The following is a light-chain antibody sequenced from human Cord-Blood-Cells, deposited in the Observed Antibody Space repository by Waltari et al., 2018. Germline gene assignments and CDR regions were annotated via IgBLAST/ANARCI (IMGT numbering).Light chain of an antibody. Sequence: EIVMTQSPATLSVSPGERATLSCRASQSVSSNLAWYQQKPGQAPRLLIYGASTRATGIPARFRGSWSGTEFTLTNRSLQSEDFAVYYCQQYNNWPPWTFGQGTKVEIK. CDR2: GAS. CDR3: QQYNNWPPWT. J-gene: IGKJ1*01. V-gene: IGKV3-15*01. CDR1: QSVSSN.